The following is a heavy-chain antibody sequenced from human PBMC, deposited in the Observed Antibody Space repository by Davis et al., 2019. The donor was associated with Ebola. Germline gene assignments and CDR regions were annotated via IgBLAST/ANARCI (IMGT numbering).Heavy chain of an antibody. V-gene: IGHV3-23*01. CDR2: ISGSGGST. CDR3: ARDSTWYFYDSSGYYAGRIFDY. D-gene: IGHD3-22*01. CDR1: AITFSSYA. J-gene: IGHJ4*02. Sequence: GESLKISCADSAITFSSYAMTWVRQAPGKGLEWVSAISGSGGSTYYADSVKGRFTVSRDNSKKTMYLQMNSLRAEDTAVYYCARDSTWYFYDSSGYYAGRIFDYWGQGILVTVSS.